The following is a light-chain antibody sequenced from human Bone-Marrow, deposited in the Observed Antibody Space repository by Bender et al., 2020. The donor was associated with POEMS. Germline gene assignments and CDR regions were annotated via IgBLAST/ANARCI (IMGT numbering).Light chain of an antibody. CDR2: EGS. Sequence: QSALTQPASVSGSPGQSITISCTGTSSDVGSYNLVSWYQQHPGKAPKLMIYEGSKRPSGVSNRFSASKSGNTASLTISGLQPEDEADYYCCSYTSTTTLVFGGGTKMTVL. CDR3: CSYTSTTTLV. CDR1: SSDVGSYNL. V-gene: IGLV2-14*02. J-gene: IGLJ2*01.